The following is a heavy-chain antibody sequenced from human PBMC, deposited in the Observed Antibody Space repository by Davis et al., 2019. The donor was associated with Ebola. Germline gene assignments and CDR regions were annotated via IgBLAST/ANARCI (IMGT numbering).Heavy chain of an antibody. D-gene: IGHD2-15*01. CDR2: ISGSGGST. J-gene: IGHJ5*02. Sequence: GESLKISCAASGFTFSSYAMSWVRQAPGKGLEWVSAISGSGGSTYYADSVKGRFTISRDNSKNTLFLQMNRLRAEDTAVYYCARGRWGYCSGGSCDRAYNWFDPWGQGTLVTVSS. V-gene: IGHV3-23*01. CDR1: GFTFSSYA. CDR3: ARGRWGYCSGGSCDRAYNWFDP.